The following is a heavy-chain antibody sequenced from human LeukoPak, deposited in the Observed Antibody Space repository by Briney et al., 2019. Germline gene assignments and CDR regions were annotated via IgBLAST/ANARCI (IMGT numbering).Heavy chain of an antibody. V-gene: IGHV4-30-4*01. CDR3: ARDYGDYGLDY. CDR1: GGSISSGDYY. CDR2: IYYNGST. Sequence: PSETLSLTCTVSGGSISSGDYYWSWIRQPPGKGLEWIGYIYYNGSTYYNPSLKSRVTISVDTSKNQFSLKLSSVTAADTAVYYCARDYGDYGLDYWGQGTLVTVSS. D-gene: IGHD4-17*01. J-gene: IGHJ4*02.